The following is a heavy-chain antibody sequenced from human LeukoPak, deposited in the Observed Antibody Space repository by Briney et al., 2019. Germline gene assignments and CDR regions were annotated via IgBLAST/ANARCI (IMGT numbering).Heavy chain of an antibody. CDR2: INAGNGNT. J-gene: IGHJ6*02. D-gene: IGHD6-19*01. Sequence: ASVKVSCKASGYTFTSYATHWARQAPGQSLEWMGWINAGNGNTKYSQKFQGRVTITRDTSASTAYMELSSLRSEDTAVYYCARGEQWLHARNYYYYGMDVWGQGTTATVSS. CDR1: GYTFTSYA. CDR3: ARGEQWLHARNYYYYGMDV. V-gene: IGHV1-3*01.